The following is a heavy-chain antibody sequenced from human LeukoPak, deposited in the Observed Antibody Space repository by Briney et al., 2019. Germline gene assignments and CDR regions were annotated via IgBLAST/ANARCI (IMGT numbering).Heavy chain of an antibody. D-gene: IGHD3-22*01. V-gene: IGHV2-70*11. J-gene: IGHJ2*01. Sequence: ESGPTLVNPTQTLTLTCTFSGFSLSTSGMCVSWIGQPPGKALEWLARIDWDDDKYYSTSLKTRLTISKDTSKNQVVLTMTNMDPVDTATYYCARGDSSGYYPNWYFDLWGRGTLVTVSS. CDR1: GFSLSTSGMC. CDR2: IDWDDDK. CDR3: ARGDSSGYYPNWYFDL.